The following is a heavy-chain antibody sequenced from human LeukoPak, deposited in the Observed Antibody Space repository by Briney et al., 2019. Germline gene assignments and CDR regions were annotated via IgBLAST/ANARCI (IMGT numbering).Heavy chain of an antibody. Sequence: KTSQTLSLTCTVSGGSISSGDYYWSWIRQPPGKGLEWIGYIYYSVSTYYNPSLKSRVTISVDTSKNQFSLKLSSVTAADTAVYYCARQVNYDLLFDYWGQGTLVTVSS. D-gene: IGHD4-11*01. CDR2: IYYSVST. V-gene: IGHV4-30-4*01. CDR1: GGSISSGDYY. CDR3: ARQVNYDLLFDY. J-gene: IGHJ4*02.